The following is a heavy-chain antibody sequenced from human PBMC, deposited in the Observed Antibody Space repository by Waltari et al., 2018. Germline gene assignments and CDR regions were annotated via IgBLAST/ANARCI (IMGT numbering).Heavy chain of an antibody. CDR1: GGTFSSYA. J-gene: IGHJ5*02. D-gene: IGHD5-12*01. Sequence: QVQLVQSGAEVKKPGSSVKVSCKASGGTFSSYAISWVRQAPGKGRGWMGGILLSFGRANDEQKFQGRVTMTADESTSTDYMELSSLRSEDTAVYYCARGYSGYNLNGWFDPWGQGTLVTVSS. V-gene: IGHV1-69*12. CDR2: ILLSFGRA. CDR3: ARGYSGYNLNGWFDP.